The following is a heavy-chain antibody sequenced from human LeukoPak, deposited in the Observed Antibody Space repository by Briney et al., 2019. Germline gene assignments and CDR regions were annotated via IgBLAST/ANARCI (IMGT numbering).Heavy chain of an antibody. J-gene: IGHJ4*02. Sequence: KPSETLSLTCTVSGGSISSYYWSWIRQPPGKGLEWIGYIYYSGSTNYNPSLKSRVTISVDTSKNQFSLKLSSVTAADTAVYYCARRGGIQLFNWGQGTLDTVSS. CDR2: IYYSGST. CDR3: ARRGGIQLFN. CDR1: GGSISSYY. V-gene: IGHV4-59*08. D-gene: IGHD5-18*01.